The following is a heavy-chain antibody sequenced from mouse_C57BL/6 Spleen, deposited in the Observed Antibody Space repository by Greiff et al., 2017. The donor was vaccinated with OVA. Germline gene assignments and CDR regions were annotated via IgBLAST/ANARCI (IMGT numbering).Heavy chain of an antibody. Sequence: EVQRVESGPGLVKPSQSLSLTCSVTGYSITSGYYWNWIRQFPGNKLEWMGYISYDGSNNYNPSLKNRISITRDTSKNQFFLKLNSVTTEDTATYYWARRGNYVPFDYWGQGTTLTVSS. J-gene: IGHJ2*01. CDR2: ISYDGSN. CDR3: ARRGNYVPFDY. D-gene: IGHD2-1*01. V-gene: IGHV3-6*01. CDR1: GYSITSGYY.